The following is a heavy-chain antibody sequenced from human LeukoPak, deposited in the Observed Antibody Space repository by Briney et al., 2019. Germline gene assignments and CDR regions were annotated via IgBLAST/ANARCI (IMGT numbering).Heavy chain of an antibody. D-gene: IGHD3-22*01. Sequence: GASVKVSCKASGYTFTGYYMHWVRQAPGQGLEWMGRTNPNSGGTNYAQKFQGRVTMTRDTSISTAYMELSGLRSDDTAVYYCARDLAYYDSSGYPGDYWGQGTLVTVSS. CDR2: TNPNSGGT. V-gene: IGHV1-2*06. CDR3: ARDLAYYDSSGYPGDY. CDR1: GYTFTGYY. J-gene: IGHJ4*02.